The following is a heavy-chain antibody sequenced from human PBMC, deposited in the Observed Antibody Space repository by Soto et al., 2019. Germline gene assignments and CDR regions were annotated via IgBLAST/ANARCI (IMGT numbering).Heavy chain of an antibody. V-gene: IGHV3-30-3*01. CDR2: ISYDGSTE. D-gene: IGHD1-26*01. CDR3: AKDGASGSYPPYYYFGMDV. CDR1: GFTSGFPFTDYA. J-gene: IGHJ6*02. Sequence: QVQMVESGGGVVQPGRSLRLSCAASGFTSGFPFTDYALHWVRQAPGKGLVWVAAISYDGSTEYSDSVKGRFTISRDNSKNTVYLQMSSLRVEDTAVYYCAKDGASGSYPPYYYFGMDVWGQGTTVTVSS.